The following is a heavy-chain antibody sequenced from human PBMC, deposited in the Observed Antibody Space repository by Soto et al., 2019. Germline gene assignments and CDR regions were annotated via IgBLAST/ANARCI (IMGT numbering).Heavy chain of an antibody. CDR1: GYTFTSYY. D-gene: IGHD3-10*02. V-gene: IGHV1-46*01. Sequence: ASVKVSCKASGYTFTSYYMHLVRQAPGQGLGWMXXIXXTXGXXXYXXXFQGRLTISADDSTSTAYMELSSLVSEDTAVYYCARDPLSSFAMDVWGQGTTVTVS. J-gene: IGHJ6*02. CDR3: ARDPLSSFAMDV. CDR2: IXXTXGXX.